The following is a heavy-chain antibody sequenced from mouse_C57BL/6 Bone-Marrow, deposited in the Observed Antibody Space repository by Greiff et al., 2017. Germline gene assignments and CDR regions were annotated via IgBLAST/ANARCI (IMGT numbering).Heavy chain of an antibody. CDR3: QLRRNAMDY. V-gene: IGHV1-15*01. Sequence: VQLQQSGAELVRPGASVTLSCKASGYTFTDYEMHWVKQTPVHGLEWIGAIDPETGGTAYNQKFQGKAILTAEKSSSTAYMELRSLTSEDSAVYYCQLRRNAMDYWGQGTSVTVSS. CDR2: IDPETGGT. J-gene: IGHJ4*01. CDR1: GYTFTDYE. D-gene: IGHD2-4*01.